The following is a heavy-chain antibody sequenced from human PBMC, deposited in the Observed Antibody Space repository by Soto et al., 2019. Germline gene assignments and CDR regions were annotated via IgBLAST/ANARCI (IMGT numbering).Heavy chain of an antibody. CDR2: VKEDGSET. CDR3: VKYTIAESLGEH. CDR1: GFTFSSYW. J-gene: IGHJ1*01. D-gene: IGHD3-16*01. V-gene: IGHV3-7*05. Sequence: FTFKAYGFTFSSYWMSWVRQAPGKGLEWVANVKEDGSETYYVESVKGRFTISRDNSENTLYLQMSSLRVEDTAVYYCVKYTIAESLGEHWGLGTLVTVSS.